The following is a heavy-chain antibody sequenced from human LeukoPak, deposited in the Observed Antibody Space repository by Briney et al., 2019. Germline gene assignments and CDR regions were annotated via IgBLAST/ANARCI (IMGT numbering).Heavy chain of an antibody. Sequence: GGSPRLSCAASGFTFSSYAMSWVRQAPGKGLEWVSAISGSGGSTYYADSVKGRFTISRDNSKNTLYLQMNSLRAEDTAVYYCAKHDFWSGGKLDVWGQGTTVTVSS. CDR3: AKHDFWSGGKLDV. V-gene: IGHV3-23*01. D-gene: IGHD3-3*01. CDR1: GFTFSSYA. J-gene: IGHJ6*02. CDR2: ISGSGGST.